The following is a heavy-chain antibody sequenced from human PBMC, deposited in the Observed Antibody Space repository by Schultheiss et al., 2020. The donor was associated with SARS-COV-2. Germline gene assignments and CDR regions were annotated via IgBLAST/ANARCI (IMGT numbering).Heavy chain of an antibody. Sequence: GGSLRLSCAASGFTFSSYAMSWVRQAPGKGLEWVSAISGSGGSTYYADSVKGRFTITRDNTKNTLYLQMYSLTAEDTAVYYCAKDQCCGGDCYPLRDYYYGMDVWGQGTTVTVSS. D-gene: IGHD2-21*02. CDR2: ISGSGGST. CDR3: AKDQCCGGDCYPLRDYYYGMDV. V-gene: IGHV3-23*01. J-gene: IGHJ6*02. CDR1: GFTFSSYA.